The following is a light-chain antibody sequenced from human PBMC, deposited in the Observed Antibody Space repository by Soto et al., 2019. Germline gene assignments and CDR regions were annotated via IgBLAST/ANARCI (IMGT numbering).Light chain of an antibody. J-gene: IGKJ2*01. CDR1: RDISNS. Sequence: DIQMTHSPSSVSASVGDRLTITCRASRDISNSLAWYQQTPGKAPKLLLRGASSLHRGVPSRFSGGGAGTEFTLTISSLQPEDFATYYCQQTSAFPRTFGQGIKVEIX. CDR2: GAS. V-gene: IGKV1-12*01. CDR3: QQTSAFPRT.